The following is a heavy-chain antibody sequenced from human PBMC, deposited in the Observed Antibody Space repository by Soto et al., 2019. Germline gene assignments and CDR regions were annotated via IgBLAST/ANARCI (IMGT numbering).Heavy chain of an antibody. CDR2: IYYSGST. CDR1: GGSISSGGYY. Sequence: SETLSLTCTVSGGSISSGGYYWSWVRQHPGKGLEWIGYIYYSGSTYYNPSLKSRVTISVDTSKNQFSLKLSSVTAADTAVYYCARGTGYYSPHFDYWGQGTLVTVSS. D-gene: IGHD3-9*01. CDR3: ARGTGYYSPHFDY. V-gene: IGHV4-31*03. J-gene: IGHJ4*02.